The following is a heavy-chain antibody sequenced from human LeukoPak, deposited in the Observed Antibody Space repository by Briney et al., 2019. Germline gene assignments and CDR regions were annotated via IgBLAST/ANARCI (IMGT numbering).Heavy chain of an antibody. Sequence: GGSLRLSCAASGFTLSSHAIHWVRQAPGKGLEWVALISYDGNIKYYADSVKGRFTISRDNSKNTLSLQMNSLRPEDTAVYYCARGPSGYHNTGGQGTLVTVSS. D-gene: IGHD5-12*01. V-gene: IGHV3-30*04. CDR2: ISYDGNIK. CDR1: GFTLSSHA. J-gene: IGHJ4*02. CDR3: ARGPSGYHNT.